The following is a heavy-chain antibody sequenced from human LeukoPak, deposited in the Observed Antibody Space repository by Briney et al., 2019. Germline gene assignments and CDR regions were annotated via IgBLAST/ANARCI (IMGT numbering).Heavy chain of an antibody. J-gene: IGHJ4*02. D-gene: IGHD5-18*01. CDR2: IYYSGST. CDR1: GGSISSSSYY. Sequence: SETLSLTCTVSGGSISSSSYYWGWIRQPPGKGLEWIGSIYYSGSTYYNPSLKSRVTISVDTSKNQFSLKLSSVTAADTAVYYCASPRTAMATAYWGQGTLVTVSS. CDR3: ASPRTAMATAY. V-gene: IGHV4-39*01.